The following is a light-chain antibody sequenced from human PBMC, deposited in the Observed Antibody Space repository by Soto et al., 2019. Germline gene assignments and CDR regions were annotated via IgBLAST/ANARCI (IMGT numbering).Light chain of an antibody. CDR2: AST. Sequence: DIQVTQSPSSLSASVGDRVTVTCRTSQSINSYLNWYQQKPGKAPKLLIYASTNLQSGVPARFSCSGFGPYFSLTISSLQPEDFATYYCLQSYSSLYTFGQGTKLEIK. CDR1: QSINSY. CDR3: LQSYSSLYT. V-gene: IGKV1-39*01. J-gene: IGKJ2*01.